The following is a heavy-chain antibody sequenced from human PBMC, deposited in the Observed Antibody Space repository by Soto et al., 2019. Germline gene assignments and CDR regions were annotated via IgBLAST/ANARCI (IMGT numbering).Heavy chain of an antibody. Sequence: QVQLVQSGAEVKKPGSSVKVSCKASGGTFSSYAISWVRQAPGQGLEWMGGIIPIFGTANYAQKFQGRVTMTADESTSTAYMELSSLRSEDTAVYYCARGIDYYDSSGYSSSYYYYGMDVWGQGTTVTVSS. D-gene: IGHD3-22*01. CDR3: ARGIDYYDSSGYSSSYYYYGMDV. V-gene: IGHV1-69*01. CDR1: GGTFSSYA. J-gene: IGHJ6*02. CDR2: IIPIFGTA.